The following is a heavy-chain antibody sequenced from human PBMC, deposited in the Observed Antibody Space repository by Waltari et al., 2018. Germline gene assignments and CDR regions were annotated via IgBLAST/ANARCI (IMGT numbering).Heavy chain of an antibody. CDR2: IYYSGST. V-gene: IGHV4-61*01. CDR1: GGSVSSGSYY. Sequence: QLQLQESGPGLVKPSETLSLTCTVSGGSVSSGSYYWSWIRQPPGKGLEWIGYIYYSGSTNYNPSLKSRVTISVDTSKNQFSLKLSSVTAADTAVYYCATAPGSSSVAFDIWGQGTMVTVSS. D-gene: IGHD1-26*01. J-gene: IGHJ3*02. CDR3: ATAPGSSSVAFDI.